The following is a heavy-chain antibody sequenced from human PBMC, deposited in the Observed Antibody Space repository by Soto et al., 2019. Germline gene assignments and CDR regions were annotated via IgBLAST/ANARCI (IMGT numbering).Heavy chain of an antibody. Sequence: GGSLRLSCAAHGFTLSSSWMHRVRQVPGKGLVWVARVDQSGRGTTYADYVKGRFTVSKDDAKSTVYLQMNSLRAEDTGLYYCARFQLVTARHIRGQGPMRTVS. J-gene: IGHJ3*02. CDR3: ARFQLVTARHI. D-gene: IGHD2-21*02. CDR2: VDQSGRGT. CDR1: GFTLSSSW. V-gene: IGHV3-74*01.